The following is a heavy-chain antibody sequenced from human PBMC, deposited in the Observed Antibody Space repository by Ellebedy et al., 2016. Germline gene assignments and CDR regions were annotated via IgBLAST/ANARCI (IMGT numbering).Heavy chain of an antibody. CDR3: GHFSSGYYDL. D-gene: IGHD3-22*01. CDR1: GGSFSGYY. Sequence: SETLSLTXAVYGGSFSGYYWSWIRQPPGKGLEWIGEINHSGTTNYNPSLKSRVTISVDTSKNQFSLKLSSATAADTAVYYRGHFSSGYYDLWGRGTLVTVSS. CDR2: INHSGTT. J-gene: IGHJ2*01. V-gene: IGHV4-34*01.